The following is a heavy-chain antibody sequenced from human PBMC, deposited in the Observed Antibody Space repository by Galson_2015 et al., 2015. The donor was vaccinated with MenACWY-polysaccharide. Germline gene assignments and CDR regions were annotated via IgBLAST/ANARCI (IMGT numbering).Heavy chain of an antibody. CDR3: ANWRWLPH. Sequence: SLRLSCAASGLTFSSSWMNWVRQAPGKGLEWVASIKPDGSEKYYVDSVKGRFSISRDNPKNSLYLQMNSLRAEDTAVYHCANWRWLPHWGQGTLVTVSP. V-gene: IGHV3-7*01. CDR2: IKPDGSEK. CDR1: GLTFSSSW. D-gene: IGHD5-24*01. J-gene: IGHJ4*02.